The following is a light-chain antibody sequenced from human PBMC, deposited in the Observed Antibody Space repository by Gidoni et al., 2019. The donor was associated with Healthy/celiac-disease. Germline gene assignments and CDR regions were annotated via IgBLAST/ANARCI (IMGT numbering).Light chain of an antibody. J-gene: IGKJ2*01. CDR3: QQSYSSPYT. Sequence: DFQMTKSPASLSASVGDRVTITCRASQSLSSYLNWYQQKPGKAPKLLIYGASSLQSGVPSRFSGSGSGTDFTLTISSLQPEDFAAYYCQQSYSSPYTFGQGTKVEIK. V-gene: IGKV1-39*01. CDR2: GAS. CDR1: QSLSSY.